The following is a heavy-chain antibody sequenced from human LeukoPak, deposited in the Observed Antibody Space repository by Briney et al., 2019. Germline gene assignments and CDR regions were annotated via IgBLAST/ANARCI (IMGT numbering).Heavy chain of an antibody. D-gene: IGHD3-16*01. CDR1: GGSISSGAYY. V-gene: IGHV4-39*02. J-gene: IGHJ3*02. CDR2: IYSTGST. Sequence: SETLSLTCIVSGGSISSGAYYWAWIRQPPGKGLEWIGSIYSTGSTYKNPSLKSRVTISIDTSKNQFSLKLNSVTAADTAVFYCAREPITSGGNDAFDIWGQGTMVTASS. CDR3: AREPITSGGNDAFDI.